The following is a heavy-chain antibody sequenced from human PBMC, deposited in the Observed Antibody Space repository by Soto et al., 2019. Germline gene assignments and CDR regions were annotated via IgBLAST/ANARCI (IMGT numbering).Heavy chain of an antibody. CDR1: GFSFSDYY. V-gene: IGHV3-11*01. CDR3: AREGALGAVAGV. D-gene: IGHD6-19*01. CDR2: ISVSGSVI. Sequence: GGSLRLSCAASGFSFSDYYMTWIRQAPGKGLEWLAYISVSGSVIYYADSVRGRFTIPRDTARNSLYLQMNSLRNDDTAVYYCAREGALGAVAGVWGQGTLVTVS. J-gene: IGHJ4*02.